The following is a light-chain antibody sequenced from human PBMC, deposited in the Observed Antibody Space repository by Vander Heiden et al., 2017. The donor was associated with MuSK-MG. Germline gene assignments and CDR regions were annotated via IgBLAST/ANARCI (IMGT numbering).Light chain of an antibody. CDR1: QSVSSTY. J-gene: IGKJ2*01. CDR3: QHYGDFPQT. CDR2: GAS. Sequence: ELVLTQSPGTLSLSPGERATLSCRASQSVSSTYLAWYQQKPGQAPRLLIYGASSRATGIPDRFSGSGSGTDFTLTISRLEPEDFAVYYCQHYGDFPQTFGQGTKLEI. V-gene: IGKV3-20*01.